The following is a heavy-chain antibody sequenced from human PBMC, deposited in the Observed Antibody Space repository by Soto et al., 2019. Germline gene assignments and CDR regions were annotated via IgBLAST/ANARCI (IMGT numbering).Heavy chain of an antibody. CDR2: VHHSGTT. CDR3: AREGTLTPYNWFDP. CDR1: GGSISSDDSY. V-gene: IGHV4-30-4*01. D-gene: IGHD4-17*01. Sequence: QVQLQESGPGLAKPSQTLSLTCTVSGGSISSDDSYWSWIRQTPGKGLEWLGCVHHSGTTYYNPSLKTRVIISVDMSKNQFSLKLSSVTAADTAVYYCAREGTLTPYNWFDPWGQGTLVTVSS. J-gene: IGHJ5*02.